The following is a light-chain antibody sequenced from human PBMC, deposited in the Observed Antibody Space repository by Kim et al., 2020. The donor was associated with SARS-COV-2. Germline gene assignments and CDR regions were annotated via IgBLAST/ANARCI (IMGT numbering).Light chain of an antibody. J-gene: IGLJ3*02. CDR1: SSNIGNNY. CDR3: GTWDSSLSAWV. CDR2: DNN. V-gene: IGLV1-51*01. Sequence: QSVLTQPPSVSAAPGQKVTISCSGSSSNIGNNYVSWYQQLPGTAPKLLIYDNNKRPSGIPDRFSGSKSGTSATLGITGLQTGDEADYYCGTWDSSLSAWVFGGGTADRP.